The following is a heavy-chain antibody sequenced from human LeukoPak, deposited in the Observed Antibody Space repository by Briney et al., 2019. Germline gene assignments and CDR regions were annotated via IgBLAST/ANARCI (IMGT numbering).Heavy chain of an antibody. CDR2: ISAYNGNT. J-gene: IGHJ4*02. V-gene: IGHV1-18*01. Sequence: GASVKVSCKASGYTFTSYGISWVRQAPGQGLEWMGWISAYNGNTNYAQKLQGRVTMTTDTSTSTAYMELRSLRSDDTAVYYCARDRQAYYYGSGSSLSEDYWGQGTLVTVSS. D-gene: IGHD3-10*01. CDR3: ARDRQAYYYGSGSSLSEDY. CDR1: GYTFTSYG.